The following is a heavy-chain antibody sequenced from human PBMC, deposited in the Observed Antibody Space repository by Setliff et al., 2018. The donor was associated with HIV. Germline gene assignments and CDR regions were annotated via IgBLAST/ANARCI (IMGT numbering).Heavy chain of an antibody. Sequence: GGSLRLSCVASGLPFYNYWMTWLRRAPGRGLEWVANIKQDGSDMHYIESVKGRFTIFRDNAKNSVFPQMNSLRAEDTGVYYCATQTGFYNSHWYDYWGQGTMVTISS. V-gene: IGHV3-7*01. J-gene: IGHJ4*02. CDR1: GLPFYNYW. CDR3: ATQTGFYNSHWYDY. CDR2: IKQDGSDM. D-gene: IGHD6-13*01.